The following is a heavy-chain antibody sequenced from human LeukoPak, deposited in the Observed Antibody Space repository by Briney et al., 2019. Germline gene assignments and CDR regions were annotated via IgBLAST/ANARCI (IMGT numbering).Heavy chain of an antibody. D-gene: IGHD4-17*01. J-gene: IGHJ5*02. CDR3: ARGGDYGDYVSWFDP. CDR1: GGSISSYY. V-gene: IGHV4-4*07. CDR2: IYTSGST. Sequence: PSETPSLTCTVSGGSISSYYWSWIRQPAGKGLEWIGRIYTSGSTNYNPSLKSRVTMSVDTSKNQFSLKLSSVTAADTAVYYCARGGDYGDYVSWFDPWGQGTLVTVSS.